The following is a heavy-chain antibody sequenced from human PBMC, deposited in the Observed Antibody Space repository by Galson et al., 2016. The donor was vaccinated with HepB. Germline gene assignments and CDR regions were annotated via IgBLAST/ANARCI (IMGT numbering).Heavy chain of an antibody. J-gene: IGHJ4*02. CDR2: ITGSGTTI. CDR3: AREGTNIAVAATAFDY. CDR1: GFTFSDFY. Sequence: SLRLSCAASGFTFSDFYMSWIRQVPGKGLEWVSYITGSGTTIYYTDSVKGRFTISRDNSKNALSLQMNSLRAEDTAVYYCAREGTNIAVAATAFDYWGQGTLVTVSS. D-gene: IGHD6-19*01. V-gene: IGHV3-11*04.